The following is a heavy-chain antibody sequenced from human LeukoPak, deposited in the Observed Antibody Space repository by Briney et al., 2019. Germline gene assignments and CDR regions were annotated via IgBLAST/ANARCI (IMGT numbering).Heavy chain of an antibody. CDR2: ISGSGSST. CDR3: ARDSGYNYGYKH. CDR1: GFTFSSYA. V-gene: IGHV3-23*01. D-gene: IGHD5-18*01. J-gene: IGHJ1*01. Sequence: GGSLRLSCAASGFTFSSYAMSWVRQAPGKGLEWVSAISGSGSSTYYADSVKGRFTISRDNADNSLYLQMNSLRDEDTAVYYCARDSGYNYGYKHWGQGTLVTVSS.